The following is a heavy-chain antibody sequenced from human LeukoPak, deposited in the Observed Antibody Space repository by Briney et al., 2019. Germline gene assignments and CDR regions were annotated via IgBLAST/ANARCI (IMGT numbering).Heavy chain of an antibody. D-gene: IGHD5/OR15-5a*01. CDR1: GGSIDITNY. J-gene: IGHJ3*01. CDR2: ISYSGTT. CDR3: ARDKGLPQAFDL. Sequence: SETLSLTCDVSGGSIDITNYWRWVRQPPGKGLEYIGYISYSGTTSYNPSLKSRVTISVDTSKNQFSLKLTSVTAADTAVYYCARDKGLPQAFDLWGQGTMVTVSS. V-gene: IGHV4-59*01.